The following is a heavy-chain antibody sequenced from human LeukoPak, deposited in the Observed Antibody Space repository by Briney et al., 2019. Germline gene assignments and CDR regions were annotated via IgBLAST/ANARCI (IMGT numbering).Heavy chain of an antibody. Sequence: GGSLRLSCAASGFTFSNAWMSWVRQAPGKGLEWVGRIKSKTDGGTTDYAAPVKGRFTISRDDSKNTLHLQMNSLKTEDTAVYYCTTDIAAVEYDYWGQGTLVTVSS. CDR3: TTDIAAVEYDY. J-gene: IGHJ4*02. V-gene: IGHV3-15*01. CDR2: IKSKTDGGTT. CDR1: GFTFSNAW. D-gene: IGHD6-13*01.